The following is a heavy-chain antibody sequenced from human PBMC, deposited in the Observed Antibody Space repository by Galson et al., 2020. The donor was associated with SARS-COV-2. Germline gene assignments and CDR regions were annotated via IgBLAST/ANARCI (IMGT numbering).Heavy chain of an antibody. CDR2: ISSSSSYI. Sequence: GSLRLSCAAPGLNFSSSRMNWVRQAPGKGLEWVSSISSSSSYIYYADSVKGRFTLSRDNAKNSLYLQMNSLRAEDTAVYYCARDSYYYDSSGYFDYWGQVTLVTVSS. CDR3: ARDSYYYDSSGYFDY. V-gene: IGHV3-21*01. J-gene: IGHJ4*02. D-gene: IGHD3-22*01. CDR1: GLNFSSSR.